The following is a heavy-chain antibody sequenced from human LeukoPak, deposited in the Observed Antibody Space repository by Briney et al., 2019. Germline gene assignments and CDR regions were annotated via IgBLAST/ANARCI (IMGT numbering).Heavy chain of an antibody. CDR3: AKAPHIYSSTFDY. V-gene: IGHV3-30*02. CDR2: IRYDGSNK. Sequence: GGSLRLSCAASGFTFSSYGMHWVRQAPGKGLEWVAFIRYDGSNKYYADSVKGRFTISRDNSKNTLYLQMNSLRAEDTAVYYCAKAPHIYSSTFDYWGQGTLVTVSS. J-gene: IGHJ4*02. CDR1: GFTFSSYG. D-gene: IGHD6-13*01.